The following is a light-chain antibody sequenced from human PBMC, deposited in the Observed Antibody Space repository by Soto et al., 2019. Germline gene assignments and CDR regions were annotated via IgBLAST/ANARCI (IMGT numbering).Light chain of an antibody. CDR2: DNN. Sequence: QSVLTQPPSVSAAPGQKVTISCSGSSSNIGNNYVSWYQQLPGTAPKLLIYDNNKRPSGIPDQFSGSKSGTSATLGITGLQTGDEADYYCGTWDSSLSAGVFGGGTKVTVL. CDR3: GTWDSSLSAGV. V-gene: IGLV1-51*01. J-gene: IGLJ2*01. CDR1: SSNIGNNY.